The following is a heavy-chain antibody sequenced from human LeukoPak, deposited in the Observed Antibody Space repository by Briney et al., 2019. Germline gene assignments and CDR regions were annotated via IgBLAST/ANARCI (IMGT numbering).Heavy chain of an antibody. CDR1: GYSISSGYY. V-gene: IGHV4-38-2*02. Sequence: SETLSLTCTVSGYSISSGYYWGWIRQPPGKGLEWIGSIYPSGSTYYYPSLKSRVTISLDTSKNQFSMKLSSVTAPDTAVYYCARAYFSSWYMNWFDPWGQGTLVTVSS. J-gene: IGHJ5*02. CDR2: IYPSGST. D-gene: IGHD6-13*01. CDR3: ARAYFSSWYMNWFDP.